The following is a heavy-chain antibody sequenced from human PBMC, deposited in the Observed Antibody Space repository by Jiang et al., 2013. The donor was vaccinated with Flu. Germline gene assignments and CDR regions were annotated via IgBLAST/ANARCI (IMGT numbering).Heavy chain of an antibody. CDR3: ARDQSSGSLDS. CDR2: MWPDGSNSE. V-gene: IGHV3-33*01. Sequence: VQLLESGGGVVQPGRSLRLSCAASGFTFSISGMHWVRQTPGKGLQWVAVMWPDGSNSEHYEDSVKGRFTISRDNSKSTLYLQMNSLRSDDTAIYYCARDQSSGSLDSWGQGTLVTVS. CDR1: GFTFSISG. J-gene: IGHJ4*02. D-gene: IGHD3-22*01.